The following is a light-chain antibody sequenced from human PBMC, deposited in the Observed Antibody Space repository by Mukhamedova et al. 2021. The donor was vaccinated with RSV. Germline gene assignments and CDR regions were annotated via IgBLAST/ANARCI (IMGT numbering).Light chain of an antibody. V-gene: IGLV2-8*01. CDR1: SSDVGGYNY. CDR3: SSYAGSNNVV. J-gene: IGLJ2*01. CDR2: KVS. Sequence: TGTSSDVGGYNYVSWYQQHPGKAPKLMIYKVSKRPSGVPDRFSGSKSGNTASLTVSGLQAEDEADYYCSSYAGSNNVVFGGGTKL.